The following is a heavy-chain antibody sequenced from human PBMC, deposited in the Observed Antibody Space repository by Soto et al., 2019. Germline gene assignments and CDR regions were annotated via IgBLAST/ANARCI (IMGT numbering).Heavy chain of an antibody. V-gene: IGHV4-34*01. Sequence: QVQLQQWGAGLLKPSETLSLTCAVYGGSFSGYYWSWIRQPPGKGLEWIGEINHSGSTNYYPSLKSRVTTSVDTSKNQYTRKLSSVTAADTAVYYCARGTPKWFSRGWFDPWGQGTLVTVSS. CDR3: ARGTPKWFSRGWFDP. CDR2: INHSGST. CDR1: GGSFSGYY. J-gene: IGHJ5*02. D-gene: IGHD3-10*01.